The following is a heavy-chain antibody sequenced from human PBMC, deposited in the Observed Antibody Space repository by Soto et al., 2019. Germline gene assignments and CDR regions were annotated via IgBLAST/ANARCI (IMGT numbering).Heavy chain of an antibody. CDR3: AREGIAVAGTRAFDI. Sequence: PGGSLRLSCAASGFTFNIYSMNWVRQAPGKGLEWVAVIWYDGSNKYYGDSVKGRFTISRDNSKNTLYLQMNSLRAEDTAVYYCAREGIAVAGTRAFDIWGQGTMVTVSS. CDR1: GFTFNIYS. CDR2: IWYDGSNK. D-gene: IGHD6-19*01. J-gene: IGHJ3*02. V-gene: IGHV3-33*08.